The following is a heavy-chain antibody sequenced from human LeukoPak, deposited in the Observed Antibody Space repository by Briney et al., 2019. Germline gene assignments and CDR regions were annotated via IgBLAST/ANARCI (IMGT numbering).Heavy chain of an antibody. CDR2: ISSSGSTI. CDR3: ASMVVVAARDY. J-gene: IGHJ4*02. CDR1: GFTFSSYE. V-gene: IGHV3-48*03. D-gene: IGHD2-15*01. Sequence: GGSLILSCAASGFTFSSYEMNWVRQAPGKGLEWVSYISSSGSTIYYADPVKGRFTISRDNANNSLYLQMNSLRAEDTAVYYCASMVVVAARDYWGQGTLVTVSS.